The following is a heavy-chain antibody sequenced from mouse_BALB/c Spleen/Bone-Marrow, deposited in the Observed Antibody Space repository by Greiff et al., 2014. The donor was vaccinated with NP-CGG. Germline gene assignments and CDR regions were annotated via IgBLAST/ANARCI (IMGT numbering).Heavy chain of an antibody. J-gene: IGHJ2*01. D-gene: IGHD2-3*01. CDR1: GFTFRSFG. CDR2: ISGGNSTI. V-gene: IGHV5-17*02. Sequence: VQLKESGGGLVQPGGSRKLSCAASGFTFRSFGMHWARQAPEKGLEWVAYISGGNSTIYYADTVKGRFTISRDNPNNTLFLQMTSLRSEDTAMYYCVRGGYYVPSYFDSWGQGATLTVSS. CDR3: VRGGYYVPSYFDS.